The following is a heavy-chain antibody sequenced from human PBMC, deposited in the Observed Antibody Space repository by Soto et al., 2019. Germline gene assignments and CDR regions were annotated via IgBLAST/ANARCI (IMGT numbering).Heavy chain of an antibody. CDR2: ISGYDGNT. CDR1: GYTFRSYG. CDR3: ARGGSGSYIDY. J-gene: IGHJ4*02. D-gene: IGHD3-22*01. Sequence: HVQLVQSEPEVKKSGASVKVSCKASGYTFRSYGINWVRQAPGQGLEWMGWISGYDGNTNYAQMFQGRVTLTTDTSTTTAYMELRSLRSDDTAVYYCARGGSGSYIDYWGRGALVTVSS. V-gene: IGHV1-18*01.